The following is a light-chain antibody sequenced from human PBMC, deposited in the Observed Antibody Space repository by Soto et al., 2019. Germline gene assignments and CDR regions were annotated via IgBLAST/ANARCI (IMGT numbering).Light chain of an antibody. Sequence: EIVLTQSPGTLSLSPGERATLSCRASQSVSSSYLAWYQQKPGQPPRLLIYGASSRATGIPDRFSGSGSGTDFTLTISRLEPEDFAVYYCQQYGETPWTFGQGTKVDIK. CDR2: GAS. V-gene: IGKV3-20*01. CDR3: QQYGETPWT. CDR1: QSVSSSY. J-gene: IGKJ1*01.